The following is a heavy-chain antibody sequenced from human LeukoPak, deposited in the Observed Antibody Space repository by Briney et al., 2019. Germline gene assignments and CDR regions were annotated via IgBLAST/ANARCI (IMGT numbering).Heavy chain of an antibody. CDR2: MNPNSGNT. D-gene: IGHD3-9*01. CDR3: ARDRRGTLYYDILTGYLSPTFDY. Sequence: ASVKVSCKASGYTFTSYDINWVRQATGQGLEWMGWMNPNSGNTGYAQRFQGRVTMTRNTSISTAYMELSRLRSDDTAVYYCARDRRGTLYYDILTGYLSPTFDYWGQGTLVTVSS. CDR1: GYTFTSYD. V-gene: IGHV1-8*01. J-gene: IGHJ4*02.